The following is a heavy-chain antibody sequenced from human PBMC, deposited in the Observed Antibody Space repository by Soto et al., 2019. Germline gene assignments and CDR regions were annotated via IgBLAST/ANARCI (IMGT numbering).Heavy chain of an antibody. CDR3: ATGGYELLNYFDY. CDR1: GYTFTGYY. J-gene: IGHJ4*02. CDR2: INSNTGGT. V-gene: IGHV1-2*02. D-gene: IGHD2-2*01. Sequence: QVQLVQSGAEVKKPGTSVKVSCKASGYTFTGYYTHWVRQAPGQGLEWMGWINSNTGGTNFAQKFQGKVTMTRDPSISTAYMELNSLRSDDTAVYYCATGGYELLNYFDYWGQGTLVTVSS.